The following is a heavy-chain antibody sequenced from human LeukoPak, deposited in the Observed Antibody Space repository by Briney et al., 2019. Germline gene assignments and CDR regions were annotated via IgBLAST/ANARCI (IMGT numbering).Heavy chain of an antibody. J-gene: IGHJ4*02. CDR1: GFAFSSYW. D-gene: IGHD6-13*01. V-gene: IGHV3-7*01. CDR2: IKQDGSEK. Sequence: GGSLRLSCAASGFAFSSYWMSWVRQAPGKGLEWVANIKQDGSEKYYVDSVRGRFTISRDNAKNSLYLQMNSLRAEDTAVYYCARGSHRRYSSSWYSLWGQGTLVTVSS. CDR3: ARGSHRRYSSSWYSL.